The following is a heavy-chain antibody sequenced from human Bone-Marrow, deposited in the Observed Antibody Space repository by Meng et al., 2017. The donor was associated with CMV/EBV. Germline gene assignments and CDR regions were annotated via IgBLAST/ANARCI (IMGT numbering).Heavy chain of an antibody. D-gene: IGHD2-2*01. CDR3: AREGRYCSSTSCAITIFGVDYYYYYGMDV. CDR1: GFTFSSYA. Sequence: GESLKISCAASGFTFSSYAMSWVRQAPGKGLEWVAVIYSGGGSTYYADSVKGRFTISRDNSKNTLYLQMNSLRAEDTAVYYCAREGRYCSSTSCAITIFGVDYYYYYGMDVWGQGTTVTVSS. CDR2: IYSGGGST. J-gene: IGHJ6*02. V-gene: IGHV3-23*03.